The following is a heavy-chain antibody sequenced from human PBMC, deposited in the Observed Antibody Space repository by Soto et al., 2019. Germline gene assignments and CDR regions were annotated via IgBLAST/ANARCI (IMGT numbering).Heavy chain of an antibody. J-gene: IGHJ6*02. V-gene: IGHV3-23*01. D-gene: IGHD7-27*01. CDR2: ISGSGGST. Sequence: PGGSLRLSCAASGFTFSSYAMSWVRQAPGKGLEWVSAISGSGGSTYYADSVKGRFTISGDNSKNTLYLQMNSLRAEDTAVYYCAISNWGIYYYYGMDVWGQGTTVTVS. CDR3: AISNWGIYYYYGMDV. CDR1: GFTFSSYA.